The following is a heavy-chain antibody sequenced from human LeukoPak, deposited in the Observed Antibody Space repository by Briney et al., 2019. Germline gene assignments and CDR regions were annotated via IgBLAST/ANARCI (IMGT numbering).Heavy chain of an antibody. D-gene: IGHD5-12*01. CDR3: AKDIFSVASLYYYGMDV. CDR1: GLIFHDAW. J-gene: IGHJ6*02. Sequence: PGGSLRLSCTASGLIFHDAWWVWVRQAPGKGLEWVSGISWNSGSIGYADSVKGRFTISRDNAKNSLYLQINSLRAEDTALYYCAKDIFSVASLYYYGMDVWGQGTTVTVSS. V-gene: IGHV3-9*01. CDR2: ISWNSGSI.